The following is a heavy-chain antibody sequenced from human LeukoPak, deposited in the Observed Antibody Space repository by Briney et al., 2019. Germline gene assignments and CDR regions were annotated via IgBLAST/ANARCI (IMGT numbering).Heavy chain of an antibody. CDR2: VYYTGST. V-gene: IGHV4-39*01. CDR1: GGSTSSSSYF. J-gene: IGHJ4*02. CDR3: ARVHGYPYYFDY. Sequence: SETLSLTCTVSGGSTSSSSYFWGWLRQPPEKGLDWIGNVYYTGSTYYNPSLLSRVTVSVDTSKNQFSLRLSSVTAADTAMYYCARVHGYPYYFDYWGQGILVTVSS. D-gene: IGHD5-18*01.